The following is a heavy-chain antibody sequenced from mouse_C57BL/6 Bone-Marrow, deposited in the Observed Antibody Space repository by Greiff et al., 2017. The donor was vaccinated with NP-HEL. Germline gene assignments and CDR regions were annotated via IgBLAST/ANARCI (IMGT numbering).Heavy chain of an antibody. D-gene: IGHD2-4*01. CDR3: ARKRGYYDYGEAMDY. V-gene: IGHV2-2*01. CDR1: GFSLTSYG. J-gene: IGHJ4*01. CDR2: IWSGGST. Sequence: VQLVESGPGLVQPSQSLSITCTVSGFSLTSYGVHWVRQSPGKGLEWLGVIWSGGSTDYNAAFISRLSISKDNSKSQVFFKMNSLQADDTAIYYCARKRGYYDYGEAMDYWGQGTSVTVSS.